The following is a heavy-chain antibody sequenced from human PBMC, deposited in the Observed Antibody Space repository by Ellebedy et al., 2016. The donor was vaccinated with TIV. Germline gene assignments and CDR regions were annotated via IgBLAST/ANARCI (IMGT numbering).Heavy chain of an antibody. CDR1: GFTFSSYS. J-gene: IGHJ4*02. CDR3: AQYSGSYRGYYFDY. Sequence: GESLKISCAASGFTFSSYSMNWVRQAPGKGLEWVSYISSSSSTIYYADSVKGRFTISRDNAKNSLYLQMNSLRAEDTAVYYCAQYSGSYRGYYFDYWGQGTLVTVSS. V-gene: IGHV3-48*01. CDR2: ISSSSSTI. D-gene: IGHD1-26*01.